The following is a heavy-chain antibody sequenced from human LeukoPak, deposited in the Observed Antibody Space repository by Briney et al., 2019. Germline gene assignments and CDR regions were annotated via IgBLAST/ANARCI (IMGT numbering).Heavy chain of an antibody. D-gene: IGHD5-18*01. CDR1: DGSISSYY. J-gene: IGHJ6*03. CDR3: ARGVSGHTYGSYYYYYMDV. V-gene: IGHV4-4*09. Sequence: SETLSLTCTVSDGSISSYYWSWIRQPPGKGLEWIGYIYTSGSTNYNPSLKSRVTISVDTSKNQFSLKLSSVTAADTAVYYCARGVSGHTYGSYYYYYMDVWGKGTTVTVSS. CDR2: IYTSGST.